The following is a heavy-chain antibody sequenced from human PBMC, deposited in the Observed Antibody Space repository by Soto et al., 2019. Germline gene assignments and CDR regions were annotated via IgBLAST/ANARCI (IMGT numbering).Heavy chain of an antibody. D-gene: IGHD3-10*01. V-gene: IGHV1-69*01. CDR1: GGTFSSHV. CDR2: ISPIFDTT. CDR3: ARAQTMHLGDAYDI. J-gene: IGHJ3*02. Sequence: QVQLVQSGAEVKKPGSSVKVSCKASGGTFSSHVITWVRQAPGQGLEWMGGISPIFDTTNYAQKFQGKVTITADESTSTAYVDLSSLRPDDTAVYYCARAQTMHLGDAYDIWGQGTVVTVSS.